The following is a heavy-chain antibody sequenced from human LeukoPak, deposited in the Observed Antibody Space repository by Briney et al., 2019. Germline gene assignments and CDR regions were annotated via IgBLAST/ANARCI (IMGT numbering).Heavy chain of an antibody. CDR1: GFTFSSYA. D-gene: IGHD3-16*01. CDR3: VREAPSRLLWPDY. Sequence: HPGRSLRLSCAASGFTFSSYAMHWVRQAPGKGLEWVAVISYDGSNKYYADSVKGRFTISRDNSKNTLYLQMNSLRAEDTAVYYCVREAPSRLLWPDYWGQGTLVTVSS. V-gene: IGHV3-30*04. J-gene: IGHJ4*02. CDR2: ISYDGSNK.